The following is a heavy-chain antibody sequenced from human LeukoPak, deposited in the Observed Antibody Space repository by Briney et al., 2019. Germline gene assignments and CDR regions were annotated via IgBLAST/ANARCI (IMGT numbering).Heavy chain of an antibody. V-gene: IGHV3-23*01. Sequence: GGSLRLSCAASGFTFSSYAMSWVRQAPGKGLEWVSAINGNGGSTNHADAVKSRFTISRDNSKNTMYLQMNSLRAEDTAVYYYAKDLTAGAGGRREYYYYYYGMDVWGQGTTVTVSS. CDR3: AKDLTAGAGGRREYYYYYYGMDV. D-gene: IGHD6-19*01. CDR2: INGNGGST. CDR1: GFTFSSYA. J-gene: IGHJ6*02.